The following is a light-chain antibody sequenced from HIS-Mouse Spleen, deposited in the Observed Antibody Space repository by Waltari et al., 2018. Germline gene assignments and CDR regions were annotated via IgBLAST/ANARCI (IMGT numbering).Light chain of an antibody. Sequence: SYELTQPPSVSVSPGQTAQITCSGDALPTNYAYWYQQKSGQAPVLVIYEDSKRTSGIPERFSGSSSGTMATLTISGAQVEDEADYYCYSTDSSGNHRVFGGGTKLTVL. V-gene: IGLV3-10*01. J-gene: IGLJ2*01. CDR3: YSTDSSGNHRV. CDR2: EDS. CDR1: ALPTNY.